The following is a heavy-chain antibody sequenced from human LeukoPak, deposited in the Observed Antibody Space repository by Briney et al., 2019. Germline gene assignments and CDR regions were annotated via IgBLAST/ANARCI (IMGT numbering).Heavy chain of an antibody. D-gene: IGHD3-9*01. CDR1: GFTFSTYW. CDR2: IKQDGSEK. CDR3: ARGRYDILTGYRFDY. J-gene: IGHJ4*02. V-gene: IGHV3-7*01. Sequence: GGSLRLSCAASGFTFSTYWMSWVRQAPGKGLEWVANIKQDGSEKYYVDSVKGRFTISRDNAKNPLYLQMNSLRAEDTAVYYCARGRYDILTGYRFDYWGQGTLVTVSS.